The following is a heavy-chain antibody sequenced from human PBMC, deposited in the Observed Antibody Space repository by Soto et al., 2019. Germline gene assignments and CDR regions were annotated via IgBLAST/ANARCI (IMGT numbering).Heavy chain of an antibody. D-gene: IGHD3-10*01. V-gene: IGHV3-20*04. CDR1: GFTFDDYG. CDR2: INWSGGST. Sequence: GGSLRLSCTASGFTFDDYGMSWVRQAPGKGLEWVSGINWSGGSTGYADSVKGRFTISRDNAKNSLYLQMNSLRAEDTALYYCATNLYGSGSYYIPFDYWGQGTLVTVSS. J-gene: IGHJ4*02. CDR3: ATNLYGSGSYYIPFDY.